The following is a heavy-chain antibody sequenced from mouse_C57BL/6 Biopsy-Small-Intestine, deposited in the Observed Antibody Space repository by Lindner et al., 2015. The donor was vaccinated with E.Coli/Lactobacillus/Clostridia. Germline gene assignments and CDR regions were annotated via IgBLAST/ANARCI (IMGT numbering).Heavy chain of an antibody. Sequence: SVKVSCKASGSTFSRYYIHWVRQAPGQGLDWMGIINPSTGITSYAQKFQGRVTVTWDASTSTFYMDLGSLKSEDTAVYYCAREDGPTVTGDGIDIWGQGTLVTVS. CDR3: AREDGPTVTGDGIDI. D-gene: IGHD2-13*01. J-gene: IGHJ3*01. CDR1: GSTFSRYY. V-gene: IGHV1-64*01. CDR2: INPSTGIT.